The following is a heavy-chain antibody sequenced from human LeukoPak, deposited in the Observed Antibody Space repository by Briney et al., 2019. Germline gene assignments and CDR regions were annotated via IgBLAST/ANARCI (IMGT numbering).Heavy chain of an antibody. Sequence: PGGSLRLSCAASGFTFSSYWMSWVRQAPGKGLEWVANIKQDGSEKYYVDSVKGRFTISRDNAKNSLYLQMNSLRAEDTAVYYCARAPRIQLWLRISHPYYMDVWGKGTTVTISS. CDR3: ARAPRIQLWLRISHPYYMDV. CDR2: IKQDGSEK. J-gene: IGHJ6*03. CDR1: GFTFSSYW. D-gene: IGHD5-18*01. V-gene: IGHV3-7*01.